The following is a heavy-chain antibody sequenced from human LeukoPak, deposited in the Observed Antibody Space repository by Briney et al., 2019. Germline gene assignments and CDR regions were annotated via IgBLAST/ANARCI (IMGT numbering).Heavy chain of an antibody. CDR2: INHSGST. CDR3: ARRGVRQLLLWSYYFDY. Sequence: SETLSLTCAVYGGSFSGYYWSWIRQPPGKGLEWIGEINHSGSTNYNPSLKSRVTISVDTSNNQFFLKLSSVTAADTAIYYCARRGVRQLLLWSYYFDYWGQGTLVTVSS. J-gene: IGHJ4*02. CDR1: GGSFSGYY. D-gene: IGHD2-2*01. V-gene: IGHV4-34*01.